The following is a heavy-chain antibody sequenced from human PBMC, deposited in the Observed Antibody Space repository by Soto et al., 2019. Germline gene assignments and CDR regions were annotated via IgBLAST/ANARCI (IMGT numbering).Heavy chain of an antibody. CDR3: ARDPPSSHSSGGGNGGYGDCDY. CDR1: GGTFSSYA. CDR2: IIPIFGTA. V-gene: IGHV1-69*13. D-gene: IGHD5-12*01. J-gene: IGHJ4*02. Sequence: SVKVSCKASGGTFSSYAISWVRQAPGQGLEWMGGIIPIFGTANYAQKFQGRVTITADESTSTAYMELSSLRSEDTAVYYCARDPPSSHSSGGGNGGYGDCDYWGQGTLVTVSS.